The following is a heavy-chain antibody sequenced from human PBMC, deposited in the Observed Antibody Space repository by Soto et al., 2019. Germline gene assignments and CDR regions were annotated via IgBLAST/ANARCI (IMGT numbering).Heavy chain of an antibody. J-gene: IGHJ4*02. V-gene: IGHV1-8*01. Sequence: QVQLVQSGAEVKKPGASVKVSCKASGYTFTSYDINWVRQATGQGLEGMGWRNPNSGNTGYAQKFQGRVTMTRNTSISIAYMELSSLRSEVTAVYYCASGTRGYCSSTSCRSLDYWGQGTLVTVSS. CDR3: ASGTRGYCSSTSCRSLDY. CDR2: RNPNSGNT. D-gene: IGHD2-2*01. CDR1: GYTFTSYD.